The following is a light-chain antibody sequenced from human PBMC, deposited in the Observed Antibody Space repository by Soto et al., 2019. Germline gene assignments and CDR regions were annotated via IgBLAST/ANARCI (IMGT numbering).Light chain of an antibody. CDR3: QQYNNWPLT. CDR1: QSLRSS. V-gene: IGKV3-15*01. Sequence: TMMTQSPDTLSVSLGERATLSCRASQSLRSSLAWYQQKPGQAPRLLTYDASTRATGIPARFSGSGSGTDFTLTISGLQSEDFALYYCQQYNNWPLTFGGGTKVDIK. CDR2: DAS. J-gene: IGKJ4*01.